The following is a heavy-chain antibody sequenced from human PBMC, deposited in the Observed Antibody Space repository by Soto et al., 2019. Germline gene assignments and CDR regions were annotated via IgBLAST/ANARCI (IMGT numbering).Heavy chain of an antibody. V-gene: IGHV3-30*03. J-gene: IGHJ6*02. CDR3: ARDFELLGHCSGGSCTYYYYYGMDV. CDR2: ISYDGSNK. CDR1: GFTFSSYG. D-gene: IGHD2-15*01. Sequence: GGSLRLSCAASGFTFSSYGMHWVRQAPGKGLEWVAVISYDGSNKYYADSVKGRFTISRDNSKNTLYLQMNSLRSEDTAVYYCARDFELLGHCSGGSCTYYYYYGMDVWGQGTTVTVSS.